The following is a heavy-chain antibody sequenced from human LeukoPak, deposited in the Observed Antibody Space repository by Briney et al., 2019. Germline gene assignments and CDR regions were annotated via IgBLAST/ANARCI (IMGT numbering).Heavy chain of an antibody. V-gene: IGHV4-34*01. J-gene: IGHJ4*02. CDR3: ASRIVVPAAIASDY. CDR1: GGSFSGYY. D-gene: IGHD2-2*01. CDR2: INHSGST. Sequence: SSETLSLTCAVYGGSFSGYYWSWIRQPPGKGLEWIGEINHSGSTNYNPSLKSRVTISVDTSKNQFSLKLSSVTAEDTAVYYCASRIVVPAAIASDYWGQGTLVTVSS.